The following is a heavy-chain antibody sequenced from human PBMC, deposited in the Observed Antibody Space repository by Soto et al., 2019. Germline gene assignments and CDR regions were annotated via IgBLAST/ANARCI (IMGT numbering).Heavy chain of an antibody. CDR2: ISGSGGSGRG. Sequence: EVQLLESEGGLVQPGGSLRLSCVGSGFSFRKYAMNWVRQAPGKGLEWVSGISGSGGSGRGFYADPVKGRFTISRDNSKNTLYLEMNSLRAEDTAVYYCAKDLDDYSSAIDFWGQGTLVTVSS. J-gene: IGHJ4*02. V-gene: IGHV3-23*01. CDR1: GFSFRKYA. CDR3: AKDLDDYSSAIDF. D-gene: IGHD4-4*01.